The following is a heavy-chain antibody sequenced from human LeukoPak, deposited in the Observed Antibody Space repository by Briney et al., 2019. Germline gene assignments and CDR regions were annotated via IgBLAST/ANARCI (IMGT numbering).Heavy chain of an antibody. CDR3: ARHVPAAAIPWGYYYYMDV. J-gene: IGHJ6*03. Sequence: SETLSLTCAVSGVSISSSNWWSWVRQPPGKGLEWIGEMHHSGSTNYNPSLKSRVTISVDTSKNQFSLKLSSVTAADTAVYYCARHVPAAAIPWGYYYYMDVWGKGTTVAISS. V-gene: IGHV4-4*02. CDR2: MHHSGST. CDR1: GVSISSSNW. D-gene: IGHD2-2*02.